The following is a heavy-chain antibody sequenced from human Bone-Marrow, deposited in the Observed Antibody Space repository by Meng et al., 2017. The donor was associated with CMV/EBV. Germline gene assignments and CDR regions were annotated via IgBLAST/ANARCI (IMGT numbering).Heavy chain of an antibody. CDR3: AKEYAGRRISSTSYYYYYYGMDV. D-gene: IGHD2-2*01. J-gene: IGHJ6*02. V-gene: IGHV3-9*01. Sequence: SLKISCAASGFTFDDYAMHWVRQAPGKGLEWVSGISWNSGSIGYADSVKGRFTISRDNAKNSLYLQMNSLRAEDTALYYCAKEYAGRRISSTSYYYYYYGMDVWGQGTTVTFSS. CDR2: ISWNSGSI. CDR1: GFTFDDYA.